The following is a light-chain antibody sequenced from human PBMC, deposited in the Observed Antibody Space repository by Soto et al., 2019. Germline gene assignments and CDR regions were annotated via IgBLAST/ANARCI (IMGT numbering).Light chain of an antibody. CDR1: SSNIGNNY. CDR2: DNN. J-gene: IGLJ3*02. V-gene: IGLV1-51*01. CDR3: GTWDTGLSARV. Sequence: QSVLTQPPSVSAAPGQKITISCSGSSSNIGNNYVSWYQQLPGTAPKLLIYDNNKRPSGIPDRFSGSKSGTSATLDITVLQTGDEADYYCGTWDTGLSARVFGGGTKLTVL.